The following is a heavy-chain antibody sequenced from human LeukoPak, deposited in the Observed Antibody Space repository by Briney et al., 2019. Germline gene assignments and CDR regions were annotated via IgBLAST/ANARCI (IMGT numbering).Heavy chain of an antibody. CDR2: ISTGGST. V-gene: IGHV3-23*01. D-gene: IGHD2-21*01. J-gene: IGHJ4*02. CDR3: AKYCSGGCYSGLDY. CDR1: GFTFSSHF. Sequence: GGSLRLSCAASGFTFSSHFMSWVRQAPGKGLEWVSTISTGGSTYYADSVKGRFTISRDNSKNTLHLQMNGLRAEDTAVYCCAKYCSGGCYSGLDYWGQGTLVTVSS.